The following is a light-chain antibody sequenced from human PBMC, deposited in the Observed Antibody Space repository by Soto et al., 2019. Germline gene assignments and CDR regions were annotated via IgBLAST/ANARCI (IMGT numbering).Light chain of an antibody. CDR3: SSYAGSSNV. V-gene: IGLV2-8*01. J-gene: IGLJ1*01. Sequence: QSALTQPASVSGSPGQSITISCTGTSSDIGAYNHVSWYQQYPGKAPTLMIYEVNKRPSGVPDRFSGSKSGNTASLTVSGLQAEDEADYYCSSYAGSSNVFGTGTKVTVL. CDR2: EVN. CDR1: SSDIGAYNH.